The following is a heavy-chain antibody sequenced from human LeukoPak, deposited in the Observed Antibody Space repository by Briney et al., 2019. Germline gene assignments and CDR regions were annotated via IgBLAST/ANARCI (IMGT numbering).Heavy chain of an antibody. D-gene: IGHD6-19*01. CDR2: ISGSGGST. CDR3: AKDAISGAGYTGGWLWGYLDY. V-gene: IGHV3-23*01. J-gene: IGHJ4*02. CDR1: GFTFSSYA. Sequence: GGSLRLSCAASGFTFSSYAMSWVRQAPGKGLEWVSAISGSGGSTYYADSVKGRFTISRDNSKNTLYLQMNSLRAEDTAVYYCAKDAISGAGYTGGWLWGYLDYWGQGTLVTVSS.